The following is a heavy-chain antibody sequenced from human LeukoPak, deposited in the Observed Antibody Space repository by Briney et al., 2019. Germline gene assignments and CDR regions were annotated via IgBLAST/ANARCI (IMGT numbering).Heavy chain of an antibody. CDR3: ARPSLRWFGEFGY. Sequence: PSETLSLTCTVSGGSISSSSYSWGWIRRPPGKGLEWVGSIYYSGSTYYNPSLKSRVTISVDTSKNQFSLKLSSVTAADTAVYYCARPSLRWFGEFGYWGQGTLVTVSS. CDR2: IYYSGST. D-gene: IGHD3-10*01. CDR1: GGSISSSSYS. J-gene: IGHJ4*02. V-gene: IGHV4-39*01.